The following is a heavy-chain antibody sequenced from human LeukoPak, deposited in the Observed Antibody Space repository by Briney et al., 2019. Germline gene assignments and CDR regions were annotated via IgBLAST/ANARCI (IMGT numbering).Heavy chain of an antibody. J-gene: IGHJ6*03. D-gene: IGHD6-13*01. Sequence: SETLSLTCAVSGYSISSSNWWGWIRQPPGKGLEWIGYIYYSGSTNYNPSLKSRVTMSVDTSKNQFSLKLSSVTALDTAVYYCARVLAATYYYYMDVWGKGTTVTVSS. CDR2: IYYSGST. V-gene: IGHV4-28*06. CDR1: GYSISSSNW. CDR3: ARVLAATYYYYMDV.